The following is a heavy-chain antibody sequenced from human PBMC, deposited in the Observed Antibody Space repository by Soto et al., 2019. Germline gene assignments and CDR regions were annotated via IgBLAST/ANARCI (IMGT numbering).Heavy chain of an antibody. D-gene: IGHD1-26*01. V-gene: IGHV1-8*01. CDR3: ARVKVGADAFDI. J-gene: IGHJ3*02. CDR1: GYTFTSYD. Sequence: ASVKVSCKASGYTFTSYDINWGRQATGQGLEWMGWMNPNSGNTGYAQKFQGRVTMTRNTSISTAYMELSSLRSEDTAVYYCARVKVGADAFDIWGQGTMVTVSS. CDR2: MNPNSGNT.